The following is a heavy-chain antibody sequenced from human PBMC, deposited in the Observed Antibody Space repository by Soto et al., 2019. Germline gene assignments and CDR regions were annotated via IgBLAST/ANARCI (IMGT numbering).Heavy chain of an antibody. J-gene: IGHJ5*02. CDR1: GFTFGDYA. D-gene: IGHD2-2*01. V-gene: IGHV3-49*03. CDR3: TRRYCSSTSCRGWFDP. Sequence: LRLSCTASGFTFGDYAMSWFRQAPGKGLEWVGFIRSKAYGGTTEYAASVKGRFTISRDDSKSIAYLQMNSLKTEDTAVYYCTRRYCSSTSCRGWFDPWGQGTLVTVSS. CDR2: IRSKAYGGTT.